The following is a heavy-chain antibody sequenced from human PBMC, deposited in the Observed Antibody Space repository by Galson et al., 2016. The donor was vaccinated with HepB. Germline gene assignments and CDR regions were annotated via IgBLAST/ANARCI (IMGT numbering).Heavy chain of an antibody. Sequence: CAISGDSVSSNRAARNWIGQSPSRGLEWLGRTYFRSKWYHDYAVSVESRIAINPDSSQNQLSLHLSSVTPEDTAVYYCVRDLSSGYAFDFWGQGTLVTVSS. CDR2: TYFRSKWYH. V-gene: IGHV6-1*01. J-gene: IGHJ4*02. CDR1: GDSVSSNRAA. D-gene: IGHD3-10*01. CDR3: VRDLSSGYAFDF.